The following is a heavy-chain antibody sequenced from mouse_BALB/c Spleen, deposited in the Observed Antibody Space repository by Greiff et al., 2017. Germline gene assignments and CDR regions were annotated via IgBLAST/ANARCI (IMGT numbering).Heavy chain of an antibody. CDR3: AKNGYGNYAMDY. V-gene: IGHV2-5-1*01. J-gene: IGHJ4*01. D-gene: IGHD2-14*01. CDR1: GFSLTSYG. CDR2: IWRGGST. Sequence: QVQLKQSGPSLVQPSQSLSITCTVSGFSLTSYGVHWVRQSPGTGLEWLGVIWRGGSTDYNAAFMSRLSITKDNSKSQVFFKMNSLQADDTAIYYCAKNGYGNYAMDYWGQGTSVTVSS.